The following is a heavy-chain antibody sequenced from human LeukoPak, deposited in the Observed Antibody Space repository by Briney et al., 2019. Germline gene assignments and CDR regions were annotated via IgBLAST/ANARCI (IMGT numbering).Heavy chain of an antibody. CDR3: ARDLGSHYYDSSGYSPDY. CDR1: GSTFSSYS. D-gene: IGHD3-22*01. Sequence: PGGSLRLSCAASGSTFSSYSMNWVRQAPGKGLEWVPSISSSSDHIAYADSVKGRFTISRDNAKNALYLQVNSLRAEDTAVYYCARDLGSHYYDSSGYSPDYWGQGTLVTVSS. J-gene: IGHJ4*02. V-gene: IGHV3-21*01. CDR2: ISSSSDHI.